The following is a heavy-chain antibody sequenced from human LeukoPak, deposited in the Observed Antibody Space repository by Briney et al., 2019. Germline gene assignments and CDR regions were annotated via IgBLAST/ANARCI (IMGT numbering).Heavy chain of an antibody. D-gene: IGHD5-18*01. J-gene: IGHJ4*02. Sequence: SETLSLTCTVSGGSISVYTAYSWGWIRQPPGKGLEWIGGIFSSGITYYNPSLKSLVTISLDTSKTQFSLKLSSVPAPAPAVYFCARSRGYSYAQDYWGQGTLVTVSS. CDR1: GGSISVYTAYS. CDR3: ARSRGYSYAQDY. V-gene: IGHV4-39*01. CDR2: IFSSGIT.